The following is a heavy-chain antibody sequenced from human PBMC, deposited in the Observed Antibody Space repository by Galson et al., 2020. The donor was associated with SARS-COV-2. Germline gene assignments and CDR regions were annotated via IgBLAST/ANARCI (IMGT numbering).Heavy chain of an antibody. J-gene: IGHJ3*02. V-gene: IGHV4-61*01. CDR3: QRFGDPNPAPFDI. D-gene: IGHD3-10*01. CDR1: GGSVSSGSYY. Sequence: SETLSPTCTVSGGSVSSGSYYCCCIRQPPAKGLEWIGNTYYSGSTNYKPPTKSSGTISVDTTKYQFSLKPSAVTAADTAVYYCQRFGDPNPAPFDIWGQGTMVTVSS. CDR2: TYYSGST.